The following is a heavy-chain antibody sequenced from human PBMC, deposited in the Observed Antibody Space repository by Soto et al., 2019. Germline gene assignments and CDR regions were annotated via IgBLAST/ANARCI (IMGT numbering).Heavy chain of an antibody. D-gene: IGHD2-8*01. Sequence: EVQLLESGGGLVQPGGSLRLSCAASGFTFSSYAMGWVRQAPGKGLEWVSSISGSGDTTHHADSVTGRFAISRDNAKNMLYLQMRSLRAEDTAVYYCTKDFWGYCSNGVCRDFWGQGTLVTVSS. V-gene: IGHV3-23*01. J-gene: IGHJ4*02. CDR2: ISGSGDTT. CDR3: TKDFWGYCSNGVCRDF. CDR1: GFTFSSYA.